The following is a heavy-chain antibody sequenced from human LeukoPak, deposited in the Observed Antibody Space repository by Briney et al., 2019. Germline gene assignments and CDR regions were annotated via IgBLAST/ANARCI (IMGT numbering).Heavy chain of an antibody. Sequence: GGSLRLSCAASGFTVSSNFMYWVRQAPGKGLEWVSVIQSGGATNYADSVKGRFTVSRDDSKNTLYLQMNSLRAGDTAVYYCAKDPIFSGSYGVFDYWGLGTLVAVSS. J-gene: IGHJ4*02. CDR2: IQSGGAT. V-gene: IGHV3-53*01. CDR3: AKDPIFSGSYGVFDY. D-gene: IGHD1-26*01. CDR1: GFTVSSNF.